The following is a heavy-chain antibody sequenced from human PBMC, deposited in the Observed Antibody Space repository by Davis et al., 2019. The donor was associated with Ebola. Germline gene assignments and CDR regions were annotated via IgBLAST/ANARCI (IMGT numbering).Heavy chain of an antibody. CDR3: ARVPWATLAGWFDP. D-gene: IGHD1-26*01. CDR2: TIPMIHTT. Sequence: AASVKVSCKASGGTLRSYAISWVRQAPGQGLEWMGGTIPMIHTTKYAQKFQGRVTITADESTGTAYMELSSLRSEDTAVYYCARVPWATLAGWFDPWGQGTLVTVSS. CDR1: GGTLRSYA. J-gene: IGHJ5*02. V-gene: IGHV1-69*13.